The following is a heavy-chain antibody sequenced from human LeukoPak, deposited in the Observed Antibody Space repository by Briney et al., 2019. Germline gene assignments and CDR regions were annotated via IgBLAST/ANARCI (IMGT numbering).Heavy chain of an antibody. CDR3: AKLKVFGSGSLDY. Sequence: PGGSVRLSCAASGFTFSSYAMSWARHASRKGLEWVLAISGSDGNTYYADSVKGRFTISRDNSKNTLYLQMNSLRVEDTATYYCAKLKVFGSGSLDYWGQGSLVTVSS. CDR1: GFTFSSYA. D-gene: IGHD3-10*01. J-gene: IGHJ4*02. V-gene: IGHV3-23*01. CDR2: ISGSDGNT.